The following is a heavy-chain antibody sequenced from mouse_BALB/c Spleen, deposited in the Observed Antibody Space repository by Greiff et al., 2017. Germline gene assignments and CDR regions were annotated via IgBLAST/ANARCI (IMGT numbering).Heavy chain of an antibody. CDR3: TRGKTGPFAY. CDR1: GYTFTDYE. V-gene: IGHV1-15*01. Sequence: QVQLQQSGAELVRPGASVTLSCKASGYTFTDYEMHWVKQTPVHGLEWIGAIDPETGGTAYNQKFKGKATLTADKSSSTAYMELRSLTSEDSAVYYCTRGKTGPFAYWGQGTLVTVSA. J-gene: IGHJ3*01. D-gene: IGHD4-1*01. CDR2: IDPETGGT.